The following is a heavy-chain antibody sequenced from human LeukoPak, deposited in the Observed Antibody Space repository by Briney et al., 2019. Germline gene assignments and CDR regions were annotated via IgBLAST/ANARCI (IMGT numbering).Heavy chain of an antibody. V-gene: IGHV3-23*01. Sequence: GTSLRLSCAASGFTFSSYAMSWVRQAPGKGLEWVSAISGGGGSTYYADSVKGRFTISRDNSKNTLYLQMNSLRAEDTAVYYCARELGKYRRILGRDSQWLAVSGFDNWGQGILVTVSS. CDR3: ARELGKYRRILGRDSQWLAVSGFDN. J-gene: IGHJ4*02. D-gene: IGHD6-19*01. CDR1: GFTFSSYA. CDR2: ISGGGGST.